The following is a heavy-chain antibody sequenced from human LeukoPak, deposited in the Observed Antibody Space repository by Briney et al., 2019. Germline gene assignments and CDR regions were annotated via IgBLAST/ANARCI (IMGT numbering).Heavy chain of an antibody. CDR1: GFTFSSYA. CDR3: ASGELDSLYYFDY. V-gene: IGHV3-23*01. Sequence: GGSLRLSCAASGFTFSSYAMSWVRQAPGKGLEWVSAISGSGGSTYYADSVKGRFTISRDNSKNTLYLQMNSLRAEDTAVYYCASGELDSLYYFDYWGQGTLVTVSS. CDR2: ISGSGGST. J-gene: IGHJ4*02. D-gene: IGHD1-1*01.